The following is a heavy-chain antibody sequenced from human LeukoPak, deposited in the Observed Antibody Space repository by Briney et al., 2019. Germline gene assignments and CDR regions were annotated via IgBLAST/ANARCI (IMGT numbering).Heavy chain of an antibody. J-gene: IGHJ5*02. CDR2: INWNGGST. CDR3: ASWGAYCSSTSCPNWFDP. D-gene: IGHD2-2*01. Sequence: RPGGSLRLSCAASGFTFDDYGMSWVRQAPGKGLEWVSGINWNGGSTGYADSVKGRFTISRDNAKNSLYLQMNSLGAEDTALYYCASWGAYCSSTSCPNWFDPWGQGTLVTVSS. CDR1: GFTFDDYG. V-gene: IGHV3-20*04.